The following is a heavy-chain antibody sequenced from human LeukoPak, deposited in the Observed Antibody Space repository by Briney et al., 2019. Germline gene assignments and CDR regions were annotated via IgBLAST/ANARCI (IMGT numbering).Heavy chain of an antibody. D-gene: IGHD6-19*01. Sequence: PGRSLRLSCAASGFTFSSFNMNWVRQAPGKGLEWVSSISSTSSLIWYADSLKGRFTISRDNAKNSLYLQMDSLRAEDTAVYYCARYNSGWNDYWGQGTLVTVSS. J-gene: IGHJ4*02. CDR2: ISSTSSLI. CDR3: ARYNSGWNDY. V-gene: IGHV3-21*01. CDR1: GFTFSSFN.